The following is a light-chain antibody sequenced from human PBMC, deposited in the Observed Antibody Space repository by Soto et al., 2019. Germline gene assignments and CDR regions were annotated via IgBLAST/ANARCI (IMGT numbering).Light chain of an antibody. CDR1: QSISSW. J-gene: IGKJ1*01. Sequence: DIQMTQSPSNQYVSVGDRVTITCRASQSISSWLAWYQHKPGKARLYLISDASSLEIAIPSRFSCSGSGTEFTLTISSLQPDDLATYYCQQYNRYPAFGQGTKVDIK. CDR3: QQYNRYPA. V-gene: IGKV1-5*01. CDR2: DAS.